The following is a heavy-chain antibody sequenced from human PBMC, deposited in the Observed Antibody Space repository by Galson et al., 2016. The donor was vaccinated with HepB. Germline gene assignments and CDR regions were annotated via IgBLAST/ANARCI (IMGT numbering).Heavy chain of an antibody. V-gene: IGHV4-39*01. CDR2: VFYTGST. Sequence: SETLSLTCIVSGGSITTNFSYWVWVRQPPGKGLEWIGSVFYTGSTYYNPSLKSRVTMSVDTSKNQFSLRLRSVTTTDTAVYFCARQGDASGLDYWGQGTLVTVSS. D-gene: IGHD3-10*01. CDR3: ARQGDASGLDY. CDR1: GGSITTNFSY. J-gene: IGHJ4*02.